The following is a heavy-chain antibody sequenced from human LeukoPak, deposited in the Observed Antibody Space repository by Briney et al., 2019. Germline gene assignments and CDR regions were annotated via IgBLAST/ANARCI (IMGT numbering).Heavy chain of an antibody. Sequence: SVKVSCKASGGTFSNYAITWVRQAPGQGLEWMGGIIPIFGTANYAQKFRGRVTITADKSASTAYMELSSLRSEDMAVYYCARAGGDYDSSGYMYYFDYWGQGTLVTVSS. V-gene: IGHV1-69*06. CDR2: IIPIFGTA. D-gene: IGHD3-22*01. CDR1: GGTFSNYA. CDR3: ARAGGDYDSSGYMYYFDY. J-gene: IGHJ4*02.